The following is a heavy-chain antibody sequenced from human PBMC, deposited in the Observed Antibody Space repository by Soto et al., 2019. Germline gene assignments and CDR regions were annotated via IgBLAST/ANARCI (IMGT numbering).Heavy chain of an antibody. V-gene: IGHV4-59*08. CDR1: GGSISTYY. Sequence: SVTLSITCTVSGGSISTYYWSWIRQPPGKGLEWIGYIYYSGSTNYNPSLKSRVTMSVDTSKNQFSLRLSSVTAADTAVYYCARHARYYDILTGYSTLSWFDPWGPGTLVTVS. J-gene: IGHJ5*02. CDR3: ARHARYYDILTGYSTLSWFDP. CDR2: IYYSGST. D-gene: IGHD3-9*01.